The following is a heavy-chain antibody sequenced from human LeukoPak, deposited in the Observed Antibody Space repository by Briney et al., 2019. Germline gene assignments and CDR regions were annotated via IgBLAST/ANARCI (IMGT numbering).Heavy chain of an antibody. CDR2: ISYDGSNK. Sequence: PGGSLRLSCAASGFTLSSYAMHWVRQAPGKGLEWVAVISYDGSNKYYADSVKGRFTISRDNSKNTLYLQMNSLRAEDTAVYYCARDSRSAGTHYDAFDIWGQGTMVTVSS. J-gene: IGHJ3*02. V-gene: IGHV3-30*04. CDR1: GFTLSSYA. D-gene: IGHD6-19*01. CDR3: ARDSRSAGTHYDAFDI.